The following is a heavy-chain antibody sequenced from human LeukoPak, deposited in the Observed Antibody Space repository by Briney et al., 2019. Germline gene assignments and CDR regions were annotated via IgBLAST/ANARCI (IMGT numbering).Heavy chain of an antibody. CDR1: GYTFTGHY. D-gene: IGHD6-6*01. CDR3: AREEKARPDWFDP. V-gene: IGHV1-2*02. Sequence: ASVKVSCKASGYTFTGHYIHWVRQAPGQGLEWMGWIHPNTGGTKYAQKFQGRVTMTRDTSISTAYMELSRLRSDDTAVYYCAREEKARPDWFDPWGQGTLVTVSS. J-gene: IGHJ5*02. CDR2: IHPNTGGT.